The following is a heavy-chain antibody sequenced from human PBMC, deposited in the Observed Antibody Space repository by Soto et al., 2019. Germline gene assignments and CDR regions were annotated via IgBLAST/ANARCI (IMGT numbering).Heavy chain of an antibody. D-gene: IGHD1-20*01. Sequence: SETLSLTCAVYGGSFSGYYWSWIRQPPGKGLEWIGEINHSGSTNYNPSLKSRVTISVDTSKNQFSLKLSSVTAADTAVYYCASITGTLRYYYYSYMDVWGKGTTVTVSS. CDR1: GGSFSGYY. V-gene: IGHV4-34*01. CDR2: INHSGST. CDR3: ASITGTLRYYYYSYMDV. J-gene: IGHJ6*03.